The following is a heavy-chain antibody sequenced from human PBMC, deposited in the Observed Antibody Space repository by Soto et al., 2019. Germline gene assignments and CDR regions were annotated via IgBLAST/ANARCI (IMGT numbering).Heavy chain of an antibody. V-gene: IGHV3-23*01. CDR2: FSTSGRNT. CDR3: ANAGITIFGVVDYYFDY. D-gene: IGHD3-3*01. J-gene: IGHJ4*02. CDR1: GLTFSSHA. Sequence: GGSLRLSCAASGLTFSSHAMSWVRQAPGKGLEWVSGFSTSGRNTYYADSVKGRFTISRDNSKNTLYLQMNSLRVEDTAVYYCANAGITIFGVVDYYFDYWGQGTLVTVSS.